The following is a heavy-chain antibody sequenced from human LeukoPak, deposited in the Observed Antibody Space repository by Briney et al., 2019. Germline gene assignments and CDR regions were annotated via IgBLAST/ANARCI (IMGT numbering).Heavy chain of an antibody. J-gene: IGHJ4*02. Sequence: PGGSLRLSCAASGFTFSSYAMSWVRQAPGKGLEWVSAISGSGGSTYYADSVKGRFTISRDNSKNTLYLQMNSLRAEDTAVYYCAKDVMGKQPHPDPGYFDYWGQGTLVTVSS. CDR2: ISGSGGST. V-gene: IGHV3-23*01. D-gene: IGHD3-16*01. CDR1: GFTFSSYA. CDR3: AKDVMGKQPHPDPGYFDY.